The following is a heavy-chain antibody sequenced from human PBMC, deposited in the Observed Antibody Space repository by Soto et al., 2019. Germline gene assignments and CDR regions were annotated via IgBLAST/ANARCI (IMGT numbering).Heavy chain of an antibody. CDR2: INPNGGT. Sequence: PSETLSLTCAVYGGSFSGYYWSWIRQPPGKGLEWIGEINPNGGTNYNPSLKSRVTTSLDTSKTQFSLKLNSVTAADTAVYYCARRTTVFYYFDNWGQGTPVTVSS. V-gene: IGHV4-34*01. D-gene: IGHD4-4*01. J-gene: IGHJ4*02. CDR1: GGSFSGYY. CDR3: ARRTTVFYYFDN.